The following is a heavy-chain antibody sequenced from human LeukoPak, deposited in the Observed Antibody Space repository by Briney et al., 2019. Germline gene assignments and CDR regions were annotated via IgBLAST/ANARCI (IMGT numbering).Heavy chain of an antibody. CDR3: ATSLGINTAMVFDY. CDR1: GFTFSSYW. CDR2: IKQDGSEK. V-gene: IGHV3-7*01. Sequence: PGGSLRLSRAASGFTFSSYWMSWVRQAPGKGLEWVANIKQDGSEKYYVDSVKGRFTISRDNAKNSLYLQMNSLRAEDTAVYYCATSLGINTAMVFDYWGQGTLVTVSS. D-gene: IGHD5-18*01. J-gene: IGHJ4*02.